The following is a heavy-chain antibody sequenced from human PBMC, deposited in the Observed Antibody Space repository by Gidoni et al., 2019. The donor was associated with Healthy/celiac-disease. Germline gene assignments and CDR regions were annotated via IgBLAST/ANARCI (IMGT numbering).Heavy chain of an antibody. CDR1: GFSPSTSGVG. J-gene: IGHJ3*02. CDR2: IYWNGDK. CDR3: AHLILNYDYVWGSYRLDAFDI. V-gene: IGHV2-5*01. D-gene: IGHD3-16*02. Sequence: QITLKESGPTLLKPAQTLPLTCTFSGFSPSTSGVGVACIRQPTSKALEWLALIYWNGDKGYSPTLKSRLTITKDTCKNQVVLTMTNTDPVDTATYYCAHLILNYDYVWGSYRLDAFDIWGQGTMVTVSS.